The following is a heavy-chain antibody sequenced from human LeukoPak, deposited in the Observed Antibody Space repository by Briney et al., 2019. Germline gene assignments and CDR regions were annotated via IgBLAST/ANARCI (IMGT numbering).Heavy chain of an antibody. V-gene: IGHV3-7*01. CDR2: IKEDGSEK. CDR1: GFTFSNYW. D-gene: IGHD5-12*01. J-gene: IGHJ4*02. CDR3: ASQGVYSGSDLDCFDY. Sequence: TGGSLRLSCAASGFTFSNYWMSWVRQAPGKGLEWVANIKEDGSEKYYVDSVKGRFTISRDNAKNSVYLQMKSLRVEDTAVYYCASQGVYSGSDLDCFDYWGQGALVTVSS.